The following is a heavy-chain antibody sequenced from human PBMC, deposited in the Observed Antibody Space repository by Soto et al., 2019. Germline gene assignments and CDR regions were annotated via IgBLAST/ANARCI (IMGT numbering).Heavy chain of an antibody. CDR2: ISYDGSNK. CDR1: GFTFSSYV. V-gene: IGHV3-30*03. J-gene: IGHJ6*02. CDR3: ARNTLMVRGVYYGMDV. Sequence: QVQLVESGGGVVQPGRSLRLSCTASGFTFSSYVMHWVRQAPGKGLEWVAVISYDGSNKYYADSVKGRFTISRDNSKNKLYLQMNSLRPEDTAVYYCARNTLMVRGVYYGMDVWGQGTTVTVSS. D-gene: IGHD3-10*01.